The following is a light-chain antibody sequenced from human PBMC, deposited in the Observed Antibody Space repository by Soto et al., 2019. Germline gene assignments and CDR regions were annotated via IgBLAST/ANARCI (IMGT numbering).Light chain of an antibody. CDR2: EVT. CDR1: TSDLGDYKY. CDR3: SLDTISRV. Sequence: QSALTQPASVSGSPGQSITISCTGTTSDLGDYKYISWYQQHPGKVPKLIIYEVTNRPSGVSNRFSGSKSGNTASLTISGLQAEDEADYYCSLDTISRVFGGGTQLTVL. J-gene: IGLJ3*02. V-gene: IGLV2-14*01.